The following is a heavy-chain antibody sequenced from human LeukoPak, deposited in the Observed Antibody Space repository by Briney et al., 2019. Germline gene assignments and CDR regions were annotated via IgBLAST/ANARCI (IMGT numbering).Heavy chain of an antibody. CDR2: ISYDGSNK. V-gene: IGHV3-30*18. J-gene: IGHJ4*02. CDR3: AKDRRSTVTPPNYFDY. CDR1: GFTFSSYG. Sequence: PGGSLRLSCAASGFTFSSYGMHWVRQAPGKGLEWVAVISYDGSNKYYADSVKGRFTISRDNSKNTLYLQMNSLRAEDTAVYYCAKDRRSTVTPPNYFDYWGQGTLVTVSS. D-gene: IGHD4-17*01.